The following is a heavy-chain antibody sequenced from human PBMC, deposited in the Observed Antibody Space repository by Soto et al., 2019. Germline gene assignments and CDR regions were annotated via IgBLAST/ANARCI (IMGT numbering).Heavy chain of an antibody. J-gene: IGHJ4*02. D-gene: IGHD3-10*01. Sequence: EVQLLESGGGLVQPGGSLRLSCAASGFTFSSYAMSWVRQAPGKGLEWVSAISGSGGSTYYADSVKGRFTISRDNSKNTLYLQMNSLRAEDTAVYYCAKVKYYGTGSYQYFDYWGQGTLVTVSP. CDR1: GFTFSSYA. V-gene: IGHV3-23*01. CDR3: AKVKYYGTGSYQYFDY. CDR2: ISGSGGST.